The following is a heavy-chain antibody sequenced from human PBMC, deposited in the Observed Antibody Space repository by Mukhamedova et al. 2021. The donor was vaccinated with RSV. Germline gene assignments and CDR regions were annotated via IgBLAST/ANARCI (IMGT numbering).Heavy chain of an antibody. CDR3: ASSLSLETNSAPAPFYY. Sequence: EWIGYVHHGGTTYYNPSLRSRVTISMDKSRNHFSLSVASVTAADTALYFCASSLSLETNSAPAPFYYWGQGTLVTVSS. J-gene: IGHJ4*02. D-gene: IGHD4-23*01. V-gene: IGHV4-61*03. CDR2: VHHGGTT.